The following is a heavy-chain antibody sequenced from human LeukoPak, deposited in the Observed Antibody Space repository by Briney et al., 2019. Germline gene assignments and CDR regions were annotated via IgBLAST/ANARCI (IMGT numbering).Heavy chain of an antibody. Sequence: SETLSLTCAVSGGSISSSDWWSWVRQPPGRGLEWIGYIWRSDHTDYNPSLKSRVTMSLDKSKNQFSLKLSSVTAADTAVYYCARDPHCSSTNCPFDFWGQGTLVIVSS. D-gene: IGHD2-2*01. J-gene: IGHJ4*02. CDR2: IWRSDHT. CDR3: ARDPHCSSTNCPFDF. V-gene: IGHV4-4*02. CDR1: GGSISSSDW.